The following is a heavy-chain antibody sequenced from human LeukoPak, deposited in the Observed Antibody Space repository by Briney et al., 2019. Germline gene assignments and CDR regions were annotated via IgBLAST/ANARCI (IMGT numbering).Heavy chain of an antibody. CDR1: GYTFTDYY. V-gene: IGHV1-2*02. CDR3: TREARVGDWFDP. Sequence: AASVKVSCRASGYTFTDYYIHWVRQAPGQGLEWMGWINPDNGGTNYAQKFQGRVTMTRDTSIRTVYMDLSRLRSDDPVVLYCTREARVGDWFDPWGQGIQVTVSS. D-gene: IGHD2-2*01. CDR2: INPDNGGT. J-gene: IGHJ5*02.